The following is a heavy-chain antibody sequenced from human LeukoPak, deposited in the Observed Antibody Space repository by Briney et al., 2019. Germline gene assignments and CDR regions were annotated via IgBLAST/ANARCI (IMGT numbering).Heavy chain of an antibody. D-gene: IGHD3-22*01. Sequence: ASVKVSCKAPGYTFTGYYMHWVRQAPGQGLEWMGWINPNSGGTNYAQKFQGRVTMTRDTSISTAYMELSRLRSDDTAVYYCARVLRPTYYYDSSGYYGAFDIWGQGTMVTVSS. CDR3: ARVLRPTYYYDSSGYYGAFDI. CDR2: INPNSGGT. V-gene: IGHV1-2*02. J-gene: IGHJ3*02. CDR1: GYTFTGYY.